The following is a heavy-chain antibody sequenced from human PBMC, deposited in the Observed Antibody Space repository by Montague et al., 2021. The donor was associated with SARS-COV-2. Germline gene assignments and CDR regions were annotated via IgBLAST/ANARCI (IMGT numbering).Heavy chain of an antibody. J-gene: IGHJ6*03. Sequence: SETLSLTCAVHGGSFSGYYWIWIRQPPGKGLEWIGEAKHSGDTKYNASLKSRVAISIDTSKNQFSLKLTSVAAADTAVYYCARLRDGVVPSPILGVGPYYSYYYMDVWGRGTTVTVSS. CDR3: ARLRDGVVPSPILGVGPYYSYYYMDV. D-gene: IGHD3-10*01. V-gene: IGHV4-34*01. CDR2: AKHSGDT. CDR1: GGSFSGYY.